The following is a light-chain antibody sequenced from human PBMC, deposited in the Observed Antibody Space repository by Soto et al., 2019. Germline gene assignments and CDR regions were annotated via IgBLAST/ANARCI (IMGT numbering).Light chain of an antibody. V-gene: IGLV2-14*03. CDR3: GSYTTSGSVV. CDR1: SSDVGAHNY. Sequence: QSVLTQPASVSGSPGQSIAISCIGTSSDVGAHNYVSWYQQHPGKAPKLVIYDVNNRPSGVSNRFSGSKSGNTASLTISGLQAEDEADYYCGSYTTSGSVVFGGGTKVTVL. J-gene: IGLJ2*01. CDR2: DVN.